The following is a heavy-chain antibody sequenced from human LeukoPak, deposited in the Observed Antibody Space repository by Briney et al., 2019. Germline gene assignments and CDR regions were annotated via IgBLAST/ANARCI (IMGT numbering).Heavy chain of an antibody. CDR2: ISAYNGNT. CDR1: GGTFSSYA. D-gene: IGHD3-3*01. V-gene: IGHV1-18*01. CDR3: ARDLSSFVSGIFGVVIYF. J-gene: IGHJ4*02. Sequence: ASVKVSCKASGGTFSSYAISWVRQAPGQGLEWMGWISAYNGNTNYAQKLQGRVTMTTDTSTSTAYMELRSLRSDDTAVYYCARDLSSFVSGIFGVVIYFRGQGTLVTVSS.